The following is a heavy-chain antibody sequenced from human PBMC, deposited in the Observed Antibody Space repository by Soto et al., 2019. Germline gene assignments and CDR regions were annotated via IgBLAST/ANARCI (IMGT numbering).Heavy chain of an antibody. CDR1: GFTFSSYG. Sequence: QVQLVESGGGVVQPGRSLRLSCAASGFTFSSYGMHWVRQAPGKGLEWVAVISYDGSNKYYADSVKGRFTISRDNSKNTLYLQRNSLRAEDTAVYYCAKAEYQLLWGFQHWGQGTLVTVSS. CDR3: AKAEYQLLWGFQH. CDR2: ISYDGSNK. J-gene: IGHJ1*01. V-gene: IGHV3-30*18. D-gene: IGHD2-2*01.